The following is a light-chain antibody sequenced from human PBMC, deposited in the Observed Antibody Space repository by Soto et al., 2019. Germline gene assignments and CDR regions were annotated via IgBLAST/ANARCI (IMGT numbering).Light chain of an antibody. CDR3: AAWDDSLNGPV. V-gene: IGLV1-44*01. Sequence: QSVLTQPPSASGTPGQRVTISCSGSSSNIGSNTVHWYQQLPGTAPKLLIYSNSQRPSGVPDRFSASKSGTSASLAISGLQSEDEADYYCAAWDDSLNGPVFGGGTKVTVL. J-gene: IGLJ2*01. CDR2: SNS. CDR1: SSNIGSNT.